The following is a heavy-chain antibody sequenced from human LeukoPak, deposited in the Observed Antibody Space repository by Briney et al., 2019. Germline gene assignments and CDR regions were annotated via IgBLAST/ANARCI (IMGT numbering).Heavy chain of an antibody. V-gene: IGHV4-39*01. CDR1: GGSISSSSYY. Sequence: SETLSLTCTVSGGSISSSSYYWGWIRQPPGKGLEWIGSIYYSGSTYYNPSLKSRVTISVDTSKNQFSLKLSSVTAADTAVYYCARQPAYSSSWYQTDYYCGMDVWGQGTTVTVSS. CDR2: IYYSGST. CDR3: ARQPAYSSSWYQTDYYCGMDV. J-gene: IGHJ6*02. D-gene: IGHD6-13*01.